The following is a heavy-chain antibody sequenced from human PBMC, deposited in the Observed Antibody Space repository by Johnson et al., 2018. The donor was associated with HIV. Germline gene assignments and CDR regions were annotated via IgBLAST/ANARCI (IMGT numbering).Heavy chain of an antibody. CDR3: ARGQMAAAGAFDI. Sequence: MLLVESGGGLVQPGGSLRLSCAASGFTFSSYAMSWVRQAPGKGLEWVSAISGSGGSTYYADSVKGRFTISRDNSKNTLYLQMNSLRAEDTAGYYCARGQMAAAGAFDIWGQGTMVTVSS. D-gene: IGHD6-13*01. J-gene: IGHJ3*02. CDR2: ISGSGGST. CDR1: GFTFSSYA. V-gene: IGHV3-23*04.